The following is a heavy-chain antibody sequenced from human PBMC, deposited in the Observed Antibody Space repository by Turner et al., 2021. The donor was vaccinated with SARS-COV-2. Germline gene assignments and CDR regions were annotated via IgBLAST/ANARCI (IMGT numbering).Heavy chain of an antibody. D-gene: IGHD3-22*01. CDR2: IRYDGSNK. V-gene: IGHV3-33*01. Sequence: QVQLVESGGGVVQPGRSLRLSCAASGFTFSSYGMHWVRQAPGKGLEWVAVIRYDGSNKYCADSVKGRFTISRDNSKNTLYLQMNSLRAEDTAVYYCAREAYYDSSGAFDYWGQGTLVTVSS. CDR3: AREAYYDSSGAFDY. J-gene: IGHJ4*02. CDR1: GFTFSSYG.